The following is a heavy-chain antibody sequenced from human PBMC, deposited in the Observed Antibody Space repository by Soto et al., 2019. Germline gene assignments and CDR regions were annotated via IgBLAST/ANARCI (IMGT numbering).Heavy chain of an antibody. D-gene: IGHD6-19*01. CDR1: GGSVSSGSYY. J-gene: IGHJ4*02. CDR2: IYYSGST. CDR3: ERGGLYSSGWYRFDY. Sequence: SETLSLTCTVSGGSVSSGSYYWSWIRQPPGKGLEWIGYIYYSGSTNYNPSLKSRVTISVDTSKNQFSLKLSPVTAADTAVYYCERGGLYSSGWYRFDYWGQGTLVTVYS. V-gene: IGHV4-61*01.